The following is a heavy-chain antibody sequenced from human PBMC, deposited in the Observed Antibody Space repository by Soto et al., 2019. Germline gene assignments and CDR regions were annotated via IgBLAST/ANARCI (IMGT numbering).Heavy chain of an antibody. CDR1: GFTFSSYA. V-gene: IGHV3-23*01. CDR3: ARHATYGHGMDV. J-gene: IGHJ6*02. CDR2: ISGSGGST. Sequence: GSLRLSCAASGFTFSSYAMSWVRQAPGKGLEWVSAISGSGGSTYYADSVKGRFTISRDNSKNTLYLQMNSLRAEDTAVYYCARHATYGHGMDVWGQGTTVTVSS. D-gene: IGHD4-17*01.